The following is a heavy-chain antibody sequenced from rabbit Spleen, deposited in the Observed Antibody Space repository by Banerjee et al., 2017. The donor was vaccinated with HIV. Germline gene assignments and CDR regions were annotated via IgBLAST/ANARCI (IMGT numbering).Heavy chain of an antibody. V-gene: IGHV1S45*01. CDR3: ARDSGTSFSSYGMDL. Sequence: EQLLESGGGLVKPEGSLKLSCTASGFSFSNKAVMCWVRQAPGKGLERIACIDTGSRDFTYYASWAKGRFTISKTSSTTVTLQMTSLTVADTATYFCARDSGTSFSSYGMDLWGQGTLVTVS. CDR1: GFSFSNKAV. CDR2: IDTGSRDFT. D-gene: IGHD8-1*01. J-gene: IGHJ6*01.